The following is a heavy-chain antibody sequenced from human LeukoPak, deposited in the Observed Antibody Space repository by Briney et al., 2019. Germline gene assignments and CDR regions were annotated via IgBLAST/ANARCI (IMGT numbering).Heavy chain of an antibody. CDR3: TKAVYSYGPNYFDF. J-gene: IGHJ4*02. V-gene: IGHV3-9*01. Sequence: GRSLRLSCAASGFTFDDYAMHWVRQAPGKGLEWVSGISWNSVKIDYADSVKGRFTISRDNAKNSLYLRMNSLRAEDTALYYCTKAVYSYGPNYFDFWGQGTLVTVSS. D-gene: IGHD5-18*01. CDR1: GFTFDDYA. CDR2: ISWNSVKI.